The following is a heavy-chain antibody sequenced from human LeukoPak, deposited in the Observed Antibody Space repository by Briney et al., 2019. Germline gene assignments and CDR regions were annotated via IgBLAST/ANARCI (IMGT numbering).Heavy chain of an antibody. D-gene: IGHD3-22*01. J-gene: IGHJ4*02. V-gene: IGHV5-51*01. Sequence: GESLKISCKGSGYTFSNYWIGWVRQMPGKGLEWMGIIYPGDSDARYSPSFQGQVTISADKSISTAYLHWSSLKASDTAMYYCARRAYYYDTSGPCDYWGQGTLVTVSS. CDR3: ARRAYYYDTSGPCDY. CDR2: IYPGDSDA. CDR1: GYTFSNYW.